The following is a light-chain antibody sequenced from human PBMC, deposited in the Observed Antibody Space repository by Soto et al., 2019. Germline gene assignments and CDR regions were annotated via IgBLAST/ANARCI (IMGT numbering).Light chain of an antibody. J-gene: IGLJ3*02. CDR2: LNSDGSH. CDR3: QTCGTGTRV. V-gene: IGLV4-69*01. Sequence: QPVLTQSPSASASLGASVKLTCTLSSGHSSYAIAWHQQQPEKGPRYLMKLNSDGSHSKGDGIPDRFSGSSSGAERYLTISSLQSEDEADYYCQTCGTGTRVFGGGTQLTVL. CDR1: SGHSSYA.